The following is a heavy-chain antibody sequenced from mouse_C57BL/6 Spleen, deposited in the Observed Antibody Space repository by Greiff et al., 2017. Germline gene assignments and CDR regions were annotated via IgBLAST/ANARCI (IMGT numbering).Heavy chain of an antibody. Sequence: VKLMESGAELARPGASVKLSCKASGYTFTSYGISWVKQRTGQGLEWIGEIYPRSGNTYYNEKFKGKATLTADKSSSTAYMELRSLTSEDSAVYFCARGGGAMDYWGQGTSVTVSS. CDR3: ARGGGAMDY. CDR2: IYPRSGNT. CDR1: GYTFTSYG. J-gene: IGHJ4*01. V-gene: IGHV1-81*01.